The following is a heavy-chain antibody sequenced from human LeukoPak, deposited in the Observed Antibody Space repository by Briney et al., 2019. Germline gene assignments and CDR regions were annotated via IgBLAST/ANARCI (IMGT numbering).Heavy chain of an antibody. J-gene: IGHJ5*02. CDR1: GGSISSGDYY. CDR3: ARDVGAAAGTHCWFDP. CDR2: IYYSGST. D-gene: IGHD6-13*01. V-gene: IGHV4-30-4*01. Sequence: SQTLPLTCTVSGGSISSGDYYWSWIRQPPGKGLEWIGYIYYSGSTYYNPSLKSRVTISVDTSKNQFSLKLSSVTAADTAVYYCARDVGAAAGTHCWFDPWGQGTLVTVSS.